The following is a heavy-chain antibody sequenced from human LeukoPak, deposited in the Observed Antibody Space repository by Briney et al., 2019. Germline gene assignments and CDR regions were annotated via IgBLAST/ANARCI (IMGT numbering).Heavy chain of an antibody. CDR3: ARLSTVTPADY. CDR2: IIPIFGTA. J-gene: IGHJ4*02. CDR1: GGTFSSYA. D-gene: IGHD4-17*01. V-gene: IGHV1-69*13. Sequence: GASVKVSCKASGGTFSSYAISWVRQAPGQGLEGMGGIIPIFGTANYAQKFQGRVTITADESTSTAYMELSSLRSEDTAVYYCARLSTVTPADYWGQGTLVTVSS.